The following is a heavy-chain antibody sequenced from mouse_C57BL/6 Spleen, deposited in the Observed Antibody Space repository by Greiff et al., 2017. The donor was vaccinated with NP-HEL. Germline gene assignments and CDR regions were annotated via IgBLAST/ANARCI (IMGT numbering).Heavy chain of an antibody. J-gene: IGHJ2*01. V-gene: IGHV1-72*01. D-gene: IGHD1-2*01. CDR1: GYTFTSYW. CDR3: ARDEAGYEGYFYYFDY. CDR2: IDPNSGGT. Sequence: QVQLKQPGAELVKPGASVKLSCKASGYTFTSYWMHWVKQRPGRGLEWIGRIDPNSGGTKYNEKFKSKATLTVDKPSSTAYMQLSSLTSEDSAVYYCARDEAGYEGYFYYFDYWGQGTTLTVSS.